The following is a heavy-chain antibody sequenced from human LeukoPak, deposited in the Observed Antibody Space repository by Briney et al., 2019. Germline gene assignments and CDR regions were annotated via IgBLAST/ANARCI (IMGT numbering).Heavy chain of an antibody. CDR1: GYTLTELS. Sequence: GASVKVSCKVSGYTLTELSMHWVRQAPGKGLEWMGGFDPEDGETIYAQKFQGRVTMTEDTSTDTAYTELSSLRSEATAVYYCATKRYYYDSSGYYLFDYWGQGTLVTVSS. D-gene: IGHD3-22*01. CDR3: ATKRYYYDSSGYYLFDY. CDR2: FDPEDGET. J-gene: IGHJ4*02. V-gene: IGHV1-24*01.